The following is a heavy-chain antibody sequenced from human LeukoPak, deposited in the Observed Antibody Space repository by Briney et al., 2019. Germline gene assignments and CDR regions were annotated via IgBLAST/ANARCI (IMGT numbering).Heavy chain of an antibody. V-gene: IGHV3-33*01. CDR2: IWQDGSNK. CDR1: GFTFSSYG. J-gene: IGHJ6*02. D-gene: IGHD6-19*01. CDR3: ARERVTGTSYYYYYGMDV. Sequence: PGGSLRLSCAASGFTFSSYGMHWVRQAPGKGLEWVAVIWQDGSNKYYAASVKGRFTISRDNSKNTLYLQMNSLRAEDTAVYYCARERVTGTSYYYYYGMDVWGQGTTVTVSS.